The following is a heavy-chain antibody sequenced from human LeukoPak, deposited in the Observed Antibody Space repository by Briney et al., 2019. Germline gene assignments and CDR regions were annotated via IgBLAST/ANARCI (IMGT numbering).Heavy chain of an antibody. V-gene: IGHV3-20*04. CDR1: GFSFDDYG. Sequence: GGSLRLSCAASGFSFDDYGLTWVRQAPGKGLEWVSGINWNGDSTDYADSVKGRFTISRDNAKNSLYLQMNSLRAEDTALYYCARDLRVVITGSFDSWGEGTLVTVSS. D-gene: IGHD3-22*01. CDR2: INWNGDST. J-gene: IGHJ4*02. CDR3: ARDLRVVITGSFDS.